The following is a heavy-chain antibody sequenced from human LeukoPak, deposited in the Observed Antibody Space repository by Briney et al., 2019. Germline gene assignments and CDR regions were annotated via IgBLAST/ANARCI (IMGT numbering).Heavy chain of an antibody. Sequence: GGSLRLSCTVSGFTVSSNSMSWVRQAPGKGLEWVSFIYSDNTHYSDSVKGRFTISRDNAKNSLYLQMNSLRAEDTAVYYCARDSGMAIPVGLLDYWGQGTLVTVSS. CDR1: GFTVSSNS. CDR2: IYSDNT. D-gene: IGHD2-2*02. CDR3: ARDSGMAIPVGLLDY. V-gene: IGHV3-53*01. J-gene: IGHJ4*02.